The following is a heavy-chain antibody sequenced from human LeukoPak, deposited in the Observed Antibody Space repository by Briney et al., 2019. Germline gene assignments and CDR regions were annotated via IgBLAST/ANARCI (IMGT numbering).Heavy chain of an antibody. J-gene: IGHJ4*02. V-gene: IGHV4-39*07. CDR3: ARGGVFDWLSPFDY. D-gene: IGHD3-9*01. Sequence: SETLSLTCTVSGGSISSSSYYWGWIRQPPGKGLEWIGSIYYSGSTYYNPSLKSRVTISVDTSKNQFSLKLSSVTAADTAVYYCARGGVFDWLSPFDYWGQGTLATVSS. CDR2: IYYSGST. CDR1: GGSISSSSYY.